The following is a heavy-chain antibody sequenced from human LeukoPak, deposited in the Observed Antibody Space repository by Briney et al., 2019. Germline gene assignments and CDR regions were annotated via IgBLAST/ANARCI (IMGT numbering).Heavy chain of an antibody. CDR3: ARPIVAAGSNWFDP. Sequence: ASVTVSCKASGYTFTSYGSSWVRQAPGQGLEGMGWISAYNGNTNYAQKLQGRVTMTTDTSTSTAYMELRSLRSDDTAVYYCARPIVAAGSNWFDPWSQGTLVTVSS. CDR2: ISAYNGNT. J-gene: IGHJ5*02. V-gene: IGHV1-18*01. D-gene: IGHD6-13*01. CDR1: GYTFTSYG.